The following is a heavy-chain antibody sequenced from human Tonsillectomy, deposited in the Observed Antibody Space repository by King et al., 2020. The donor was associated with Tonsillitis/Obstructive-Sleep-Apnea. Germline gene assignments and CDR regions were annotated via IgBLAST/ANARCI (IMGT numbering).Heavy chain of an antibody. CDR1: GYSFTNYW. CDR3: ARPLATAGTQDWYFDV. Sequence: QLVQSGEEMKKPGESLKISCKGSGYSFTNYWIGWVRQMPGKGPEWMGIIYPGDSDTRYNPSFQGQVTISADKSINTAYLQWSSLKASDTAMYYCARPLATAGTQDWYFDVWGRGTLVTVSS. D-gene: IGHD6-13*01. CDR2: IYPGDSDT. J-gene: IGHJ2*01. V-gene: IGHV5-51*01.